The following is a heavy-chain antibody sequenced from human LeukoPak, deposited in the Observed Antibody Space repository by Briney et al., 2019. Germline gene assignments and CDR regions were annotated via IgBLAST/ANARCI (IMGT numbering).Heavy chain of an antibody. D-gene: IGHD6-19*01. V-gene: IGHV1-24*01. J-gene: IGHJ5*02. Sequence: ASVKVSCKVSGYTLTESSMHWVRQAPGKGLEWMGGFDPEDGETIYAQRFQGRVTMTEDTSTDTAYMELSSLRSEDTAVYYCATGLGYNWFDPWGQGTLVTVSS. CDR2: FDPEDGET. CDR1: GYTLTESS. CDR3: ATGLGYNWFDP.